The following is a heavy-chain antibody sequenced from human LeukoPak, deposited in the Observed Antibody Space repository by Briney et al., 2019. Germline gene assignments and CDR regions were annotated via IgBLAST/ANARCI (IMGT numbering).Heavy chain of an antibody. V-gene: IGHV3-21*01. CDR3: ARGLLDYDSSGYYYPEDY. CDR2: ISSSSSYI. Sequence: PGGSLRLSCAASGFTFSSYSMNWVRQAPGKGLEWVSSISSSSSYIYYADSVKGRFTISRDNAKNSLYLQMNSLRAEDTAVYYCARGLLDYDSSGYYYPEDYWDQGTLVTVSS. D-gene: IGHD3-22*01. CDR1: GFTFSSYS. J-gene: IGHJ4*02.